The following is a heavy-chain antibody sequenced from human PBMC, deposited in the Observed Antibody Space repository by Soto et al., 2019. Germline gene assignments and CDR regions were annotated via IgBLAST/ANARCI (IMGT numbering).Heavy chain of an antibody. V-gene: IGHV4-34*01. J-gene: IGHJ6*02. D-gene: IGHD6-19*01. Sequence: QVQLQQWGAGLLKPSETLSLTCGVYGGSFSGYYWSWIRQPPGKGLEWIGEINYSGSIKYNPSLKSRVTISVDTSKNQFSLKLSSVTAAETAVYYCARGAGSGWDYYYYGMDVWGQGTTVTVSS. CDR2: INYSGSI. CDR1: GGSFSGYY. CDR3: ARGAGSGWDYYYYGMDV.